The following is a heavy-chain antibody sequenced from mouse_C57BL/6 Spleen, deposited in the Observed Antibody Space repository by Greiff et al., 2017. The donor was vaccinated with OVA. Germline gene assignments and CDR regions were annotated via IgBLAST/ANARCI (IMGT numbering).Heavy chain of an antibody. Sequence: VQLQQSGPELVKPGASVKISCKASGYAFSSSWMNWVKQRPGNGLEWIGRIYPGDGDTNYNGKFKGKATLTADKSSSTAYMQLSSLTSEDSAVYFCARSGDLYYFDYWGLGTTLTVSS. CDR1: GYAFSSSW. J-gene: IGHJ2*01. V-gene: IGHV1-82*01. D-gene: IGHD3-2*02. CDR2: IYPGDGDT. CDR3: ARSGDLYYFDY.